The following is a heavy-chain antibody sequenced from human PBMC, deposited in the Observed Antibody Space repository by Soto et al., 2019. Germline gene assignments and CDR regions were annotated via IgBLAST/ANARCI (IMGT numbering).Heavy chain of an antibody. J-gene: IGHJ6*02. D-gene: IGHD7-27*01. CDR1: GGTFSSYA. Sequence: SVKVSCKASGGTFSSYALRWVRQAPGQGLEWMGGIIPIFGTANYAQKFQGRVTITADKSTSTAYMELSSLRSEDTAVYYCARGLNWGSNYDYGMDLWGQGTTVTVSS. CDR2: IIPIFGTA. V-gene: IGHV1-69*06. CDR3: ARGLNWGSNYDYGMDL.